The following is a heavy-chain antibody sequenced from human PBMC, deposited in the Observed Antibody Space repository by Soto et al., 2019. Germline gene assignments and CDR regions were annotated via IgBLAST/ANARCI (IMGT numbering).Heavy chain of an antibody. D-gene: IGHD6-6*01. CDR1: GGTFSSYA. J-gene: IGHJ6*02. Sequence: ASVKVSCKASGGTFSSYAISWVRQAPGQGLEWMGGIIPIFGTANYAQKFQGRVTITADKSTSTAYMELSSLRSEDTAVYYCARDSPSIAARQNYYYGMDVWGQGTTVTVSS. V-gene: IGHV1-69*06. CDR3: ARDSPSIAARQNYYYGMDV. CDR2: IIPIFGTA.